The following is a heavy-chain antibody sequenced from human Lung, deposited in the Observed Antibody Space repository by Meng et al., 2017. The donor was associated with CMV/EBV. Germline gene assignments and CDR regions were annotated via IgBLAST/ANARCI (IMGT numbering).Heavy chain of an antibody. CDR3: LRRSGGSV. CDR2: IPHRGSS. D-gene: IGHD3-10*01. CDR1: GDPITNHNW. J-gene: IGHJ1*01. V-gene: IGHV4-4*02. Sequence: QVHLRGAGPAMVKPSDTPSPTCAVSGDPITNHNWWAWVRQPPGKGLEWIGEIPHRGSSAHNPSLKSRVSMSIDKSKNQFSLKLTSVTAADTAVYHCLRRSGGSVWGQGTLVTVSS.